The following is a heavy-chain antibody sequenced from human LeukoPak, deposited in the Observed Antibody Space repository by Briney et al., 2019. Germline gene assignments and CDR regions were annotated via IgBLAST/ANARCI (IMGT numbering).Heavy chain of an antibody. CDR1: GLTFDDYA. Sequence: PGRSLRLSCAASGLTFDDYAMHWVRQAPGKGLEWVSGISWNSGSIGYADSVKGRFTISRDNAKNSLYLQMNSLRAEDTALYYCAKDRGSGSYFFDYWGQGTLVTVSS. CDR3: AKDRGSGSYFFDY. V-gene: IGHV3-9*01. D-gene: IGHD3-10*01. J-gene: IGHJ4*02. CDR2: ISWNSGSI.